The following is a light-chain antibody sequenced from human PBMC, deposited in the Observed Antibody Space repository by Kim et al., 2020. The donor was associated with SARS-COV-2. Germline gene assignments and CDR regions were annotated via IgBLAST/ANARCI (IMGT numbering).Light chain of an antibody. J-gene: IGKJ4*01. CDR2: GAS. CDR3: KQYGSPPLP. CDR1: QSVSSSY. V-gene: IGKV3-20*01. Sequence: SPGERATLSCRASQSVSSSYLAWYQQKPGQAPRLLIYGASSRATGIPDRFSGSGSGTDFTLTISRLEPEDFAVYYCKQYGSPPLPFGGATKVDIK.